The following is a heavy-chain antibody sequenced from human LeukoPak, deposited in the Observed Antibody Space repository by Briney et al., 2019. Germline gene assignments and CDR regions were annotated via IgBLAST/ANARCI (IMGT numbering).Heavy chain of an antibody. CDR1: GLTFSSHW. Sequence: GGSLRLSCAASGLTFSSHWVSWVRHPPGRGLEWVANIKQEGTEKYYIDSLKGRLNVSRDNPQNSLFVQVNSERAGHRAVYLCARGPFRVVGYYYYMDVWGEGTTVTVPS. J-gene: IGHJ6*03. V-gene: IGHV3-7*04. CDR2: IKQEGTEK. D-gene: IGHD3-3*01. CDR3: ARGPFRVVGYYYYMDV.